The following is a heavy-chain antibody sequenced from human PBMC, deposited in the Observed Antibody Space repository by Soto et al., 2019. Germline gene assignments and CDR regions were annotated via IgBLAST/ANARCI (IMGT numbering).Heavy chain of an antibody. D-gene: IGHD3-16*02. CDR1: GFTFSSYA. Sequence: GGSLRLSCAASGFTFSSYAMSWVRQAPGKGLEWVSAISGSGGSTYYADSVKGRFTISRDNSKNTLYLQMNSLRTDDTAIYYCATTASLRLGELSPFDFWGQGTLVTVSS. V-gene: IGHV3-23*01. CDR2: ISGSGGST. CDR3: ATTASLRLGELSPFDF. J-gene: IGHJ4*02.